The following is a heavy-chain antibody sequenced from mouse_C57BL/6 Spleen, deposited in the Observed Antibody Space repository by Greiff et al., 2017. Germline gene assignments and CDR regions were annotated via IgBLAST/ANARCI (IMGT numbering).Heavy chain of an antibody. Sequence: EVQRVESGGGLVKPGGSLKLSCAASGFTFSDYGMHWVRQAPEQGLEWVAYISSGSSTIYYADTVKGRFTITRDNAKNTLFLEMTSLGSEDTAMYYCARSYYGSSLYAMDYWGQGTSVTVSS. J-gene: IGHJ4*01. CDR2: ISSGSSTI. V-gene: IGHV5-17*01. D-gene: IGHD1-1*01. CDR1: GFTFSDYG. CDR3: ARSYYGSSLYAMDY.